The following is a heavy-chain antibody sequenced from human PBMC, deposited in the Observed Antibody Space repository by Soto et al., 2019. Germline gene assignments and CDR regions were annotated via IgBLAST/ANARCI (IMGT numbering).Heavy chain of an antibody. CDR1: GFTFSNYA. D-gene: IGHD3-3*01. J-gene: IGHJ4*02. CDR2: VSGSGGAA. Sequence: EVQLLESGGGLVQPGGSLRLSCAASGFTFSNYAMRWVRQAPGKGLEWVAAVSGSGGAAYYADSVKGRFTISRDNAKDTMALAMNSLRADDSAVYYCAKGWSSSAWDSHYFDSWGQGFRVTVSS. V-gene: IGHV3-23*01. CDR3: AKGWSSSAWDSHYFDS.